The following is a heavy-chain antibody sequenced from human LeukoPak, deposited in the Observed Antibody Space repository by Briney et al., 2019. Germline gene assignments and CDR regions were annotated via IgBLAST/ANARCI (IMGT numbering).Heavy chain of an antibody. CDR2: VNADGSRT. CDR3: AKVGQPWSIWDYFDY. V-gene: IGHV3-74*01. CDR1: GFTFSSYW. D-gene: IGHD3-16*01. J-gene: IGHJ4*02. Sequence: GGSLRLSCAASGFTFSSYWMYWVRQAPGKGLVWVSSVNADGSRTSYADSVKGRFTVSRDNAKNTLDLQMNSLRAGDTAVYYCAKVGQPWSIWDYFDYWGQGTLVTVSS.